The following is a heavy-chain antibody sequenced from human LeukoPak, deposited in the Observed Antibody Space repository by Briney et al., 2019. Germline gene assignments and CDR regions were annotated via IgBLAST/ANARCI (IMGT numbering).Heavy chain of an antibody. V-gene: IGHV4-59*01. D-gene: IGHD6-13*01. CDR1: VGSISPYY. Sequence: SETLSLTCTVSVGSISPYYWSWIRQPPGKGLEWIGYIYYSGSTNYNPSLKSRATISVDTSKNQFSLKLSSVTAADTAVYYCARGGGYIGAFDIWGQGTMVTVSS. CDR2: IYYSGST. CDR3: ARGGGYIGAFDI. J-gene: IGHJ3*02.